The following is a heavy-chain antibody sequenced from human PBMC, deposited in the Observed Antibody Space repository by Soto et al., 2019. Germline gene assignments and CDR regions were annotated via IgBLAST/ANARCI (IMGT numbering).Heavy chain of an antibody. J-gene: IGHJ3*02. CDR3: TSGLCISSGGHWDDAFET. CDR1: GFTFTDAW. CDR2: IKSKTDGGTT. Sequence: EVQLVESGGGLVKPGGSLRLSCAASGFTFTDAWMTWVRQVPGKGLEWVGRIKSKTDGGTTDFGAPVKGRFTISRDDSKNTVYLQMNSLKIEDTALYYCTSGLCISSGGHWDDAFETWGQGTMVTVSS. D-gene: IGHD3-22*01. V-gene: IGHV3-15*01.